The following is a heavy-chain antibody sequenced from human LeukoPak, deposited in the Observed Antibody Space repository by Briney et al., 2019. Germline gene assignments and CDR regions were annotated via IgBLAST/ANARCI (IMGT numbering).Heavy chain of an antibody. V-gene: IGHV1-24*01. D-gene: IGHD5/OR15-5a*01. J-gene: IGHJ4*02. Sequence: ASVKVSCKVSGYTLTELSMHWVRQAPGKGLEWMGGFDPEDGETIYAQKFQGRVTMTEDTSTDTAYMELSSLRSEDTAVYYCATDGYGVFSLGYWGQGTLVTVSS. CDR2: FDPEDGET. CDR3: ATDGYGVFSLGY. CDR1: GYTLTELS.